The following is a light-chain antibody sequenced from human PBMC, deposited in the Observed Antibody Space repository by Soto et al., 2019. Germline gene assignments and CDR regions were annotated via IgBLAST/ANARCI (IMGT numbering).Light chain of an antibody. CDR1: QSISNW. CDR3: QHYNSYSEA. CDR2: HAS. Sequence: DIQMTQSPSTLSASVGDRFTITCRASQSISNWLAWYQQKPGTAPKVLIYHASNLQSGVPSRFSGSGSETEFTLTISSLQPDDFATYYCQHYNSYSEAFGQGTKVDIK. V-gene: IGKV1-5*01. J-gene: IGKJ1*01.